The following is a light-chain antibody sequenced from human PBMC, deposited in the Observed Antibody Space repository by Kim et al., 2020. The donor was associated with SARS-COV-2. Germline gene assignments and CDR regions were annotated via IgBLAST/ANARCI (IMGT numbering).Light chain of an antibody. J-gene: IGKJ3*01. CDR2: AAS. Sequence: SVGDRVTITCRASQSISNYLNWYQKKPGKAPKLLIYAASNLQRGVPSRFSGRGAGTDFTLTIISLQPEDFATYYCQQSYTTPLFTFGPGTKVDIK. V-gene: IGKV1-39*01. CDR3: QQSYTTPLFT. CDR1: QSISNY.